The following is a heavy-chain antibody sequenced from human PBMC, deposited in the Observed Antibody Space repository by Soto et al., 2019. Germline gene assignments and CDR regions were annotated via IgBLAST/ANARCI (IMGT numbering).Heavy chain of an antibody. V-gene: IGHV4-31*03. CDR2: IYYSGST. D-gene: IGHD3-3*01. J-gene: IGHJ4*02. Sequence: QVQLQESGPGLVKPLQTLSLTCTVSGGSISSGGYYWSWIGQHPGKGLECIGYIYYSGSTYYNPSLKSRVTISVDTSKNQFSLKLSSVTAADTAVYYCARWDYDFWSGYYSVWGQGTLVTVSS. CDR1: GGSISSGGYY. CDR3: ARWDYDFWSGYYSV.